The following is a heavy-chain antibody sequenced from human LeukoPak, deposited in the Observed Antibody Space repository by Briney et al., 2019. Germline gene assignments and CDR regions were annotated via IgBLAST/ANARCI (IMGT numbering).Heavy chain of an antibody. CDR1: GFTFSNAW. CDR3: TTVGCTSTSCYADY. J-gene: IGHJ4*02. D-gene: IGHD2-2*01. V-gene: IGHV3-15*01. CDR2: IKSKTDGGTI. Sequence: GGSLRLSCAASGFTFSNAWMNWVRQAPGKGLEWDGRIKSKTDGGTIDYAAPVKGRFTISRDDSKNTLYLQMNSLKTEDTAVYYCTTVGCTSTSCYADYWGQGTLVTVSS.